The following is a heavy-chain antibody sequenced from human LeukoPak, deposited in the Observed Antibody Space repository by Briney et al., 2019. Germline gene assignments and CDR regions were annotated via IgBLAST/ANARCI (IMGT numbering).Heavy chain of an antibody. CDR1: GFTFSDYG. V-gene: IGHV3-30*02. CDR3: ARDQYLDC. CDR2: IRYDGSNK. Sequence: GGSLRLSCAASGFTFSDYGMHWVRQAAGKGLEWVAFIRYDGSNKYYADSGKGRFTISRDNAKNSLYLQMNSLRAEDTAVYYCARDQYLDCRGQGTLITVSS. J-gene: IGHJ4*02.